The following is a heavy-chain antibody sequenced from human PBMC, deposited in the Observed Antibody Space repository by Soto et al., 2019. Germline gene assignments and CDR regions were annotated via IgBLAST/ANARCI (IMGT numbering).Heavy chain of an antibody. CDR3: ASNKNWNYYYGMDV. V-gene: IGHV5-51*01. CDR1: GYTFTDYW. CDR2: IYPGDSDT. J-gene: IGHJ6*02. D-gene: IGHD1-1*01. Sequence: PGESLKISCKGSGYTFTDYWIGWVRQLPGKGLEWMGIIYPGDSDTRYSPSFQGHVTITVDKSTSTAYLQWNTLKASDTAMYYCASNKNWNYYYGMDVWGQGTTVTVSS.